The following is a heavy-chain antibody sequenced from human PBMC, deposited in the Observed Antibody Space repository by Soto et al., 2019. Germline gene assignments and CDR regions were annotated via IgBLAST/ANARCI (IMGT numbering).Heavy chain of an antibody. CDR2: IIPIFGTA. D-gene: IGHD3-10*01. V-gene: IGHV1-69*13. CDR1: GGTFSSYA. J-gene: IGHJ6*02. Sequence: SVKVSCKASGGTFSSYAISWVRQAPGQGLEWMGGIIPIFGTANYAQKFQGRVTITADESTSTAYMELSSLRSEDTAVYYCARGTGKYYYGSGSPSGTYYCGMDVWGQGTTVTVSS. CDR3: ARGTGKYYYGSGSPSGTYYCGMDV.